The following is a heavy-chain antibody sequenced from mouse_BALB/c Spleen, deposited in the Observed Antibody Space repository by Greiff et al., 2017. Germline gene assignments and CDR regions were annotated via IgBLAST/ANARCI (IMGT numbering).Heavy chain of an antibody. Sequence: VQLQQSGAELVRSGASVKMSCKASGYTFTSYTMHWVKQRPGQGLEWIGYINPSSGYTNYNQKFKDKATLTADKSSSTAYMQLCSLTSEDSAVYYCAREKFRGYFDYWGQGTTLTVSS. CDR3: AREKFRGYFDY. V-gene: IGHV1S26*01. D-gene: IGHD3-3*01. CDR1: GYTFTSYT. J-gene: IGHJ2*01. CDR2: INPSSGYT.